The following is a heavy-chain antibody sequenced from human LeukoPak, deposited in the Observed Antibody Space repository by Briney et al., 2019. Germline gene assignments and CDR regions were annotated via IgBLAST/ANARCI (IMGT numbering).Heavy chain of an antibody. CDR2: INPNSGGT. D-gene: IGHD4-17*01. CDR3: ARSTTVTTRDPFDY. Sequence: GASVKVSCKASGYTFTGYYMHWVRQAPGQGLEWMGWINPNSGGTNYAQKFQGRVTMTRDTSISTAYMELSRLRSDDTAVYYCARSTTVTTRDPFDYWGQGTLVTVSS. CDR1: GYTFTGYY. J-gene: IGHJ4*02. V-gene: IGHV1-2*02.